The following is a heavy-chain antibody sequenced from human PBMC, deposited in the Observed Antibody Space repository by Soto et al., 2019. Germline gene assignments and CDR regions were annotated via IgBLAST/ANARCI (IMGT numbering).Heavy chain of an antibody. V-gene: IGHV3-33*01. J-gene: IGHJ6*02. CDR2: IWYDGSNK. Sequence: PGGSLRLSCAASGFTFSSYGMHWVRQAPGKGLEWVAVIWYDGSNKYYADSVKGRFTISRDNSKNTLYLQMNSLRAEDTAVYYCATGGASAMVSGYYYGMDVWGQGTTVTVSS. CDR3: ATGGASAMVSGYYYGMDV. CDR1: GFTFSSYG. D-gene: IGHD5-18*01.